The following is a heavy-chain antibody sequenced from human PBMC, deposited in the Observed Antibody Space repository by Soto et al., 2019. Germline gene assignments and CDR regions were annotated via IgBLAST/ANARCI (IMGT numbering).Heavy chain of an antibody. V-gene: IGHV1-18*01. D-gene: IGHD3-3*01. Sequence: GASVKVSCKASGYNFTIYGINWVRQAPGQGLELMGWISAYDGKTTYAEKFQGRVTMTTDASTSTAYMELRSLRSDDTAVCYCARDPHEYWTSHWFDPWGQGTLVTVSS. CDR2: ISAYDGKT. CDR1: GYNFTIYG. J-gene: IGHJ5*02. CDR3: ARDPHEYWTSHWFDP.